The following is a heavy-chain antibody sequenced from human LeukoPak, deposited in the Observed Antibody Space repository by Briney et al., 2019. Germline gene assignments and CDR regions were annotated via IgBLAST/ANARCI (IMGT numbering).Heavy chain of an antibody. Sequence: ASVKVSCKASRYTFTGNYMHWVRQAPGQGLEWMGWIDPNSGGTNYAQNFQGRVTMTRDTSISTAYMELNRLRSDDTAVYYCARGYSSLDYWGQGTLVTVSS. V-gene: IGHV1-2*02. D-gene: IGHD5-18*01. CDR2: IDPNSGGT. CDR1: RYTFTGNY. J-gene: IGHJ4*02. CDR3: ARGYSSLDY.